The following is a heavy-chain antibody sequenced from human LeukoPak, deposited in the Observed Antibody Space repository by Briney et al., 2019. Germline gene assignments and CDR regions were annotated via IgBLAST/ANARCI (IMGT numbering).Heavy chain of an antibody. Sequence: GGSLRLSCAASGFTFDDYAMHWVRQAPGKGLEWVSAISGSGGSTYYADSVKGRFTISRDNSKNTLYLQMNSLRAEDTAVYYCAKSPAVDAAFDIWGQGTMVTVSS. D-gene: IGHD4-23*01. CDR2: ISGSGGST. J-gene: IGHJ3*02. CDR1: GFTFDDYA. V-gene: IGHV3-23*01. CDR3: AKSPAVDAAFDI.